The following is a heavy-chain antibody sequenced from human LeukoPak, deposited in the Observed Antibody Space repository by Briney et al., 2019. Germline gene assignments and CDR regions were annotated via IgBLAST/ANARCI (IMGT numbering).Heavy chain of an antibody. V-gene: IGHV3-23*01. CDR2: ITHSGATT. Sequence: GGSLRLSCAASGFTFSSYAMTWVRQAPRKGLEWVSGITHSGATTYYADSVKGRFTISRDNSKNTLYLQMNGLRAEDTAIYYCAKTTYSSTWRGDYWGLGTLVTVSS. CDR1: GFTFSSYA. CDR3: AKTTYSSTWRGDY. D-gene: IGHD6-13*01. J-gene: IGHJ4*02.